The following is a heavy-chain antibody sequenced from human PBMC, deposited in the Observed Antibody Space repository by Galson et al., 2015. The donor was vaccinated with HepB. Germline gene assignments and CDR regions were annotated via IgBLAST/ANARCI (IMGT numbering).Heavy chain of an antibody. J-gene: IGHJ4*02. V-gene: IGHV3-7*03. CDR1: GFTFSSYW. D-gene: IGHD3-22*01. CDR3: ARENSSGYYPFDY. Sequence: SLRLSYAASGFTFSSYWMSWVRQAPGKGLEWVANIKQDGSEKYYVDSVKGRFTISRDNAKNSLYLQMNSLRAEDTAVYYCARENSSGYYPFDYWGQGTLVTVSS. CDR2: IKQDGSEK.